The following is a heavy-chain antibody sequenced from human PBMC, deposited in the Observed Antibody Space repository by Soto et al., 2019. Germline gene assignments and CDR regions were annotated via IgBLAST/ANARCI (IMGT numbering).Heavy chain of an antibody. V-gene: IGHV1-69*04. J-gene: IGHJ4*02. Sequence: ASVKVSCKASGGTFSSYTISWVRQAPGQGLEWMGRIIPILGIANYAQKFQGRVTITADKSTSTAYMELSSLRSEDTAVYYCARDRRAFGYSYAPFDYWGQGTLVTVPQ. CDR1: GGTFSSYT. D-gene: IGHD5-18*01. CDR2: IIPILGIA. CDR3: ARDRRAFGYSYAPFDY.